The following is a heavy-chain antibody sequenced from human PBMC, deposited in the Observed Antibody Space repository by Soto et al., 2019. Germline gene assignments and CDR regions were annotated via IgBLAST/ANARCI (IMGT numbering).Heavy chain of an antibody. V-gene: IGHV3-7*02. CDR3: ASAYCSGGSCYDY. D-gene: IGHD2-15*01. CDR2: IKQDGSEK. J-gene: IGHJ4*02. Sequence: GGSLRLSCAASGFTFSSYWMNWVRQAPGKGLEWVANIKQDGSEKYYVDSVKGRFTISRDNAKNSLYLQMNSLRAEDTAVYYCASAYCSGGSCYDYWGQGTLVTVSS. CDR1: GFTFSSYW.